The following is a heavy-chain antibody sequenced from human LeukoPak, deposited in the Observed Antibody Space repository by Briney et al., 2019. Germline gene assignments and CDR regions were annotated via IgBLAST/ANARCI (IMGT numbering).Heavy chain of an antibody. V-gene: IGHV3-21*01. CDR2: ISSSSSYI. CDR3: ARADGGDIDY. J-gene: IGHJ4*02. D-gene: IGHD2-21*02. Sequence: GGSLRLSCAASGFTFSSYSMNWVRQAPGKGLEWVSSISSSSSYIYYADSVKGRLTISRDNAKNALYLQMSSLRAEDTAVYYCARADGGDIDYWGQGTLVTVSS. CDR1: GFTFSSYS.